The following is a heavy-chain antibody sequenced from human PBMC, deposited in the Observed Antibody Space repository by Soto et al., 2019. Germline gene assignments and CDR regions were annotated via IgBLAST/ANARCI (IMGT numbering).Heavy chain of an antibody. J-gene: IGHJ6*03. CDR1: GGSISSPSYY. CDR3: ARHGYYYGSGNDMRV. CDR2: IHYSGST. Sequence: QLQLQESGPGLVKPSETLSLTCTVSGGSISSPSYYWAWISQPPGKGLEWMGSIHYSGSTYYSPSLRRRGTLAVDTDQKQFSLKLSSVTAADPSVYYCARHGYYYGSGNDMRVWGKGTTVTVPS. V-gene: IGHV4-39*01. D-gene: IGHD3-10*01.